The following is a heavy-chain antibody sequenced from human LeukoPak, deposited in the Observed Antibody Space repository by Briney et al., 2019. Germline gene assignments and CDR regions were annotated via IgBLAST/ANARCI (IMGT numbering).Heavy chain of an antibody. Sequence: GGSLRLSCAASGFVFSSYSINWVRQAPGQGVGCVSSISSSSTYIYYADSVKGRFTISRDNAKNSLYPQMNSLRAEGTAVYYCARDGERGELSLYMDYWGQGTLVTVSS. CDR3: ARDGERGELSLYMDY. D-gene: IGHD3-16*02. CDR1: GFVFSSYS. CDR2: ISSSSTYI. J-gene: IGHJ4*02. V-gene: IGHV3-21*01.